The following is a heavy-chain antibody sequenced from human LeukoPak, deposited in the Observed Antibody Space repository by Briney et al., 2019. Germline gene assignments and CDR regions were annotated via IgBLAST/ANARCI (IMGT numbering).Heavy chain of an antibody. V-gene: IGHV3-30*03. CDR3: ARGSGYFRDYFDY. CDR1: GFTFSSYG. CDR2: ISYDGSNK. Sequence: GGSLRLSCAASGFTFSSYGMHWVRQAPGKGLEWVAVISYDGSNKYYADSVKGRFTISRDNSKNTLYLQMNSLRAEDTAVYYCARGSGYFRDYFDYWGQGTLVTVSS. J-gene: IGHJ4*02. D-gene: IGHD3-22*01.